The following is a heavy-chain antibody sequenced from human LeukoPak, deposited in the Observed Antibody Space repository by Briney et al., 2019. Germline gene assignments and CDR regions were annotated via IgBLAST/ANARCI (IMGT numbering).Heavy chain of an antibody. Sequence: PGGSLRLSCAASGFTFSTYAMSWVRRAPGKGLEWVSGFSGSGGRTYYADSVKGRYTVSRDKSKNTLYLQMSSLRAEDTAVYYCAKSDYDSSGFDLYYFDYWGQGTLVTVSS. CDR1: GFTFSTYA. J-gene: IGHJ4*02. D-gene: IGHD3-22*01. CDR2: FSGSGGRT. CDR3: AKSDYDSSGFDLYYFDY. V-gene: IGHV3-23*01.